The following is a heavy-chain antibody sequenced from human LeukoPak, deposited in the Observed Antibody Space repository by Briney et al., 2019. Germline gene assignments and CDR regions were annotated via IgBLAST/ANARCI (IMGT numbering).Heavy chain of an antibody. CDR3: ARGTYGVFLYFDY. V-gene: IGHV3-30*04. Sequence: TGGSLRLSCAASGFTFSSYAMHWVRQAPGKGLEWVAVISYDGSNKYYADSVKGRFTISRDNSKNTLYLQVNSLRAEDTAVYYCARGTYGVFLYFDYWGQGTLVTVSS. J-gene: IGHJ4*02. D-gene: IGHD4/OR15-4a*01. CDR1: GFTFSSYA. CDR2: ISYDGSNK.